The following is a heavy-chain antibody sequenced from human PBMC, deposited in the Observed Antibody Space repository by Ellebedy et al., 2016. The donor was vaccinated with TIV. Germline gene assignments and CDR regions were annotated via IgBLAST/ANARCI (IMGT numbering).Heavy chain of an antibody. D-gene: IGHD5-12*01. J-gene: IGHJ4*02. V-gene: IGHV4-4*02. Sequence: MPSETLSLTCAVSGGSISSRNWWSWVRPAPGKGLGWIGEFYQSGSTNYTPSLKSRVTILVDKSNNQFSLKLNSGTAADTAVYYCARSMATMTYFDYWGQGTLVTVSS. CDR2: FYQSGST. CDR1: GGSISSRNW. CDR3: ARSMATMTYFDY.